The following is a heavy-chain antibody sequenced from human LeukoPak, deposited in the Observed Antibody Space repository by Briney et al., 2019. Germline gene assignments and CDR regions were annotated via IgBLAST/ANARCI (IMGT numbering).Heavy chain of an antibody. CDR1: GGSISSYY. V-gene: IGHV4-4*07. CDR2: IYTSGST. D-gene: IGHD1-26*01. Sequence: SETLSLTCTASGGSISSYYLSWIRQPAGKGLEWIGRIYTSGSTYYNASLKSRFTMSVDTSKNQFSLKLSSVTAADTAVYYCARDPWLGATGWFDPWGQGTLVTVSS. J-gene: IGHJ5*02. CDR3: ARDPWLGATGWFDP.